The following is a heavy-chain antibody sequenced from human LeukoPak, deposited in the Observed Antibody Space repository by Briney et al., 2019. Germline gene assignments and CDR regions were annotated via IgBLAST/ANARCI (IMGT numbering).Heavy chain of an antibody. D-gene: IGHD4-23*01. V-gene: IGHV1-2*02. Sequence: AAVKVSCKASGYTFIGYYLHWVRQAPGQGLEWMGWINPNSGGTNYAQKFQGRDTITRDTSISTAYMELSRLRSDDTAVYYCTRDGGYGGNSKMAFDIWGQGTMVAVSS. CDR2: INPNSGGT. CDR3: TRDGGYGGNSKMAFDI. CDR1: GYTFIGYY. J-gene: IGHJ3*02.